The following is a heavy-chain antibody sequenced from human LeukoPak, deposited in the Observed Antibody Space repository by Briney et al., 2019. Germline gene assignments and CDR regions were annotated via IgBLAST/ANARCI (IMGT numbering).Heavy chain of an antibody. CDR2: INHSGST. V-gene: IGHV4-34*01. CDR1: GESFSGYY. Sequence: SETLSLTCAVYGESFSGYYWSWIRPPPGRGLEWIGEINHSGSTSYSASLKSRVTISVDTSKNQFSLKLNSVTAADTAVYYCARGDIAAGGAPFDYWGQGTLVTVSS. CDR3: ARGDIAAGGAPFDY. D-gene: IGHD6-13*01. J-gene: IGHJ4*02.